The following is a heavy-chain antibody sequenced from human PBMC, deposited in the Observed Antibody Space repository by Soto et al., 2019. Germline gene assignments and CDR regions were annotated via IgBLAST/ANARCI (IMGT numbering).Heavy chain of an antibody. CDR3: ARLPSEGYDFWSGYPGNWFDP. CDR1: GDSINSDY. D-gene: IGHD3-3*01. Sequence: PSETLSLTCTVSGDSINSDYWNWIRQPPGKGLEWIGFIYYSGNTNYNPSLRSRVTISVDTSKNQFSLKLTSVSAADTAMYYCARLPSEGYDFWSGYPGNWFDPWGQGTLVTVSS. V-gene: IGHV4-59*01. CDR2: IYYSGNT. J-gene: IGHJ5*02.